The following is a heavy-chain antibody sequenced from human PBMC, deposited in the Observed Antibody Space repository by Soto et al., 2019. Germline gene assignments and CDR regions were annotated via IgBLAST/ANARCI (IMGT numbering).Heavy chain of an antibody. CDR1: GFTFSSYA. D-gene: IGHD2-15*01. Sequence: QVQLVESGGGVVQPGRSLRLSCAASGFTFSSYAMHWVRQAPGKGLEWVAVISYDGSNKYYADSVKGRFTISRDNSKNMLYLQMNSLRAEDTAVYYCAREPTVVGGFDYWGQGTLVTVSS. J-gene: IGHJ4*02. V-gene: IGHV3-30-3*01. CDR3: AREPTVVGGFDY. CDR2: ISYDGSNK.